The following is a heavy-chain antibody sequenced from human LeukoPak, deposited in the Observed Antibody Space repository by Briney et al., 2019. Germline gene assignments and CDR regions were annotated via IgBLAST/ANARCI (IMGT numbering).Heavy chain of an antibody. D-gene: IGHD5-12*01. J-gene: IGHJ4*02. CDR2: ISHSGST. CDR3: AAQYSGYVRLDY. Sequence: PSETLSLTCAVYGGSFSGYYWSWIRQPPGKGLEWIGEISHSGSTNYNPSLKSRVTISVDTSMNQFSLKLSSVTAADTAVYYCAAQYSGYVRLDYWGQGTLVTVSS. CDR1: GGSFSGYY. V-gene: IGHV4-34*01.